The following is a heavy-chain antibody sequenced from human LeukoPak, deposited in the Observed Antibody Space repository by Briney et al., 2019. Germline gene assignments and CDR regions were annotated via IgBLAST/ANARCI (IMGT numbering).Heavy chain of an antibody. CDR1: GGSISSYY. D-gene: IGHD2/OR15-2a*01. CDR2: IYYSGIT. J-gene: IGHJ4*02. Sequence: SETLSLTCTVSGGSISSYYWGWIRQPPGKGLEWIGSIYYSGITYFHPSLKSRVTISVDTSKNQFSLKLSSVTAADTAVYYCARFATSMFPYYWGQGTLVTVSS. CDR3: ARFATSMFPYY. V-gene: IGHV4-39*07.